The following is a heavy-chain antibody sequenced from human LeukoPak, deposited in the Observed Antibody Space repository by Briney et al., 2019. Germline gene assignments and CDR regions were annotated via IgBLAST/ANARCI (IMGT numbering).Heavy chain of an antibody. V-gene: IGHV4-38-2*02. CDR2: IYHSGST. CDR3: ARVRTIFGVVIISPRVDY. J-gene: IGHJ4*02. CDR1: GYSISSGYY. Sequence: PSETLSLTCTVSGYSISSGYYWGWIRQPPGKGLEWIGSIYHSGSTYYNPSLKSRVTISVDTSKNQFSLKLSSVTAADTAVYYCARVRTIFGVVIISPRVDYWGQGTLVTASS. D-gene: IGHD3-3*01.